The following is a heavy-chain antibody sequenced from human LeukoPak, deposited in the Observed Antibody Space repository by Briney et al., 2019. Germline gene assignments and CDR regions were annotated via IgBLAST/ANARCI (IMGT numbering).Heavy chain of an antibody. CDR2: IKQDGSEK. CDR3: ARAKAAMVSYYYYYYMDV. Sequence: GGSLRLSCAVSGFTFSSYAMSWVRQAPGKGLEWVANIKQDGSEKYYVDSVKGRFTISRDNAKNSLYLHMNSLRAEDTAVYYCARAKAAMVSYYYYYYMDVWGKGTTVTVSS. V-gene: IGHV3-7*01. J-gene: IGHJ6*03. CDR1: GFTFSSYA. D-gene: IGHD5-18*01.